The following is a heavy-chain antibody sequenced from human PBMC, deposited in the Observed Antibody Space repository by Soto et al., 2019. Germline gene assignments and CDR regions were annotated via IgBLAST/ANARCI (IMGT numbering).Heavy chain of an antibody. Sequence: EVQLVEYGGGLVQPGGCLRLSCAASGFTFSSYSMNWVRQAPGKGLERVSYISSSSSTIYYAGSVKCRLTIPRDKVKNSLYLQMNSRRAEDTAVYYCARHPERIAQIGGFDPWGQGTLVTVSS. J-gene: IGHJ5*02. CDR2: ISSSSSTI. CDR3: ARHPERIAQIGGFDP. CDR1: GFTFSSYS. V-gene: IGHV3-48*01. D-gene: IGHD6-13*01.